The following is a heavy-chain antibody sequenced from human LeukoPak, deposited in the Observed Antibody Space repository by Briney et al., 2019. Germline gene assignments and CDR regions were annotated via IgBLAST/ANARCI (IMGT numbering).Heavy chain of an antibody. D-gene: IGHD3-22*01. V-gene: IGHV3-23*01. J-gene: IGHJ4*02. CDR3: ARGTYDSSGYADY. CDR1: EFTFSNYA. Sequence: PGGSLRLSCAASEFTFSNYAMNWVRQAPGKGLEWVSGISGSGGSTYYADSVKGRFTISRDNSKNTLYLQMNSLRAEDTAVYYCARGTYDSSGYADYWGQGTLVTVSS. CDR2: ISGSGGST.